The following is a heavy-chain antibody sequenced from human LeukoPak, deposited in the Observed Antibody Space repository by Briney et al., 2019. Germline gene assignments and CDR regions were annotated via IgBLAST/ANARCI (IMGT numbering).Heavy chain of an antibody. CDR1: GFTFSSYA. Sequence: PGGSLRLSCAASGFTFSSYAMHWVRQAPGKGLEWVAVISYDGSNKYYADSVKGRFTISRDNSKNTLYLQMNSLRAEDTAVYYCARDHMGALDYWGQGTLVTVSS. CDR2: ISYDGSNK. J-gene: IGHJ4*02. CDR3: ARDHMGALDY. D-gene: IGHD1-26*01. V-gene: IGHV3-30-3*01.